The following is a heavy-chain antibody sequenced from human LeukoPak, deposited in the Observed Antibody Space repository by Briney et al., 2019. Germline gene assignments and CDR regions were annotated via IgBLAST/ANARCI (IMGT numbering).Heavy chain of an antibody. V-gene: IGHV1-2*02. CDR3: ARXSRYSSGWSFDY. J-gene: IGHJ4*02. CDR1: TFTGXY. Sequence: TFTGXYMHWVRQAPGQGLEWMGWIYRNSGGTNYAQKFQGRVTMTRDTSISTAYMELSRLRSDDTAVYYCARXSRYSSGWSFDYWGQGTLVTVSS. CDR2: IYRNSGGT. D-gene: IGHD6-19*01.